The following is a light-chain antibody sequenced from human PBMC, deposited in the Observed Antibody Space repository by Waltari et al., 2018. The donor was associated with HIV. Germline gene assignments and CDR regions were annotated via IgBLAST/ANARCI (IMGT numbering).Light chain of an antibody. Sequence: QSALTQPASVSGFLGQSINISCTGISTDSRFYQYVSWYQQHPGNTPRLIIFDINNRPSGVPAPFSVSRSGTSASLTFSGLQAGDEAHYYCASNRLDYTLIFGGGTKLTVL. CDR1: STDSRFYQY. CDR2: DIN. CDR3: ASNRLDYTLI. J-gene: IGLJ2*01. V-gene: IGLV2-14*03.